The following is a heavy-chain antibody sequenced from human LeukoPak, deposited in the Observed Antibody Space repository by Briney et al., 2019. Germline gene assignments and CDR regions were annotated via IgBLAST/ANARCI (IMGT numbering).Heavy chain of an antibody. J-gene: IGHJ4*02. CDR3: AKDALGSSGWYGDY. D-gene: IGHD6-19*01. CDR1: VFTFSHCG. V-gene: IGHV3-30*18. CDR2: ISEDGSNK. Sequence: PGVSLRLSCAASVFTFSHCGMHWVRQAPRKGLEGVALISEDGSNKNYADSVKGRFTIARDNSKNTLYLQMNSLKPEDTAVYYCAKDALGSSGWYGDYWGQGTPVTVSS.